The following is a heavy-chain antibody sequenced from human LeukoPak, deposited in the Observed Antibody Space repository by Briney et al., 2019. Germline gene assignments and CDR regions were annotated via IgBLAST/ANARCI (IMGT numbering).Heavy chain of an antibody. V-gene: IGHV4-34*01. CDR1: GGSFSGYY. CDR2: INHSGST. D-gene: IGHD2-2*01. CDR3: ARVLRYCSSTSCYLPFNV. J-gene: IGHJ6*04. Sequence: SETLSLTCAVYGGSFSGYYWSWIRQPPGKGLEWIGEINHSGSTNYHPSLKSRVTISVDTSKNQFSLKLSSVTAADTAVYYCARVLRYCSSTSCYLPFNVWGKGTTVTVSS.